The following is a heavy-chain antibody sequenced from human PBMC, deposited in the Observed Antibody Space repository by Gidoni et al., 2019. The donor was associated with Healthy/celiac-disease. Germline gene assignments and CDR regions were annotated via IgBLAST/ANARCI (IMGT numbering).Heavy chain of an antibody. CDR1: GFTFSSYA. J-gene: IGHJ4*02. D-gene: IGHD6-19*01. CDR3: AKASSNPLKQWLADYEY. CDR2: ISGSGGST. V-gene: IGHV3-23*01. Sequence: EVQLLESGGGLVQPGGSLRLSCAASGFTFSSYAMSWVRQAPGKGLEWVSAISGSGGSTYYADSVKGRFTISRDNSKNTLYLQMNSLRAEDTAVYYCAKASSNPLKQWLADYEYWGQGTLVTVSS.